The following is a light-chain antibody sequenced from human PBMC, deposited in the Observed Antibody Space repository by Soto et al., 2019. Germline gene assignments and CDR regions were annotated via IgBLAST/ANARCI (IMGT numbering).Light chain of an antibody. V-gene: IGLV1-51*01. CDR1: SSNIGNSY. Sequence: QSVLTQPPSVSAAPGQKVTISCSGSSSNIGNSYVSWYQQLPGTAPKLLIYDNNKRPSGIPDRFSGSKSGTSATLGITGLQTGDEADYYCGTWDSSLSAGYVFGTGTKVTVL. CDR3: GTWDSSLSAGYV. J-gene: IGLJ1*01. CDR2: DNN.